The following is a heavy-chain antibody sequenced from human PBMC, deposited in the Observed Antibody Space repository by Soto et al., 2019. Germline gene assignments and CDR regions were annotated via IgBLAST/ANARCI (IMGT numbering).Heavy chain of an antibody. CDR1: GFSFSTYT. V-gene: IGHV3-30-3*01. J-gene: IGHJ6*02. CDR3: ARPGSGYDVLTGRYFYYYHTMDV. CDR2: ISHDGNTK. Sequence: PGGSLRLSCAASGFSFSTYTMHWVRQPPGKGLEWVAVISHDGNTKDYADSVKGRFTISRDNSKNTLYLQMSSLRTEDTAVYYCARPGSGYDVLTGRYFYYYHTMDVWGQGTTVTVS. D-gene: IGHD3-9*01.